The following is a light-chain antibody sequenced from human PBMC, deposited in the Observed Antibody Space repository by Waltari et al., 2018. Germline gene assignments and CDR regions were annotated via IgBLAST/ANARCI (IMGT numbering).Light chain of an antibody. Sequence: EIVLTQSPATLSLSPGARATLSCRASQSVRSSLPWYHQRPGQAPSLLSCAASNSATGIPARVSGSGSWTDVTLNISSLEPEDVAVYYCQQRSNWRITFGQGTRLEIK. V-gene: IGKV3-11*01. J-gene: IGKJ5*01. CDR3: QQRSNWRIT. CDR2: AAS. CDR1: QSVRSS.